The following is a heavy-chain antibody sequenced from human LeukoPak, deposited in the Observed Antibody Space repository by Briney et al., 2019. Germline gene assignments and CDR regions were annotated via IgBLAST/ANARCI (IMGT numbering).Heavy chain of an antibody. V-gene: IGHV1-46*01. D-gene: IGHD3-16*02. Sequence: GASVKVSCKASGYTFTSYYRHWVRQAPGQGLEWMGISNPSGGSTSYAQKSQGRVTMTRDTSASTVYMELSSLRSEDTAVYYCARANYDYVWGSYRTGENFDYWGQGTLVTVSS. CDR3: ARANYDYVWGSYRTGENFDY. CDR2: SNPSGGST. CDR1: GYTFTSYY. J-gene: IGHJ4*02.